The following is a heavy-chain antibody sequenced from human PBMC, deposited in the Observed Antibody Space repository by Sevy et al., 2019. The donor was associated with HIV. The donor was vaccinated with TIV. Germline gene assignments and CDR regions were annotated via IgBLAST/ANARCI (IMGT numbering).Heavy chain of an antibody. V-gene: IGHV4-61*01. CDR1: GGSVSSGSYY. J-gene: IGHJ2*01. CDR3: ARVRLQWLACYFDL. CDR2: IYYSGST. D-gene: IGHD6-19*01. Sequence: SETQSLTCTVSGGSVSSGSYYWSWIRQPPGKGLEWIGYIYYSGSTNYNPSLKSRVTISVDTSKNQFSLKLNSVTAADAAVYYCARVRLQWLACYFDLWGRGTLVTVSS.